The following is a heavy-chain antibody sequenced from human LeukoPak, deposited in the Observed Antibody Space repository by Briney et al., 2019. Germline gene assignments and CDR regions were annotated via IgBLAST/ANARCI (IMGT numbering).Heavy chain of an antibody. CDR1: GGSISSYY. J-gene: IGHJ4*02. CDR3: ARDAPMVRGVMGYYFDY. Sequence: PSETRSLTCTVSGGSISSYYWSWIRQPAGKGLEWIGRIYTSGSTNYNPSLKSRVTMSVDTSKNQFSLKLSSVTAAVTAVYYCARDAPMVRGVMGYYFDYWGQGTLVTVSS. CDR2: IYTSGST. V-gene: IGHV4-4*07. D-gene: IGHD3-10*01.